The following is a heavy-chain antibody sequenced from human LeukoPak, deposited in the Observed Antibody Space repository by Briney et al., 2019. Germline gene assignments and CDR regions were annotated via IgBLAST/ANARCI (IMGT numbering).Heavy chain of an antibody. V-gene: IGHV3-74*01. D-gene: IGHD6-19*01. J-gene: IGHJ1*01. Sequence: PGGSLRLSCAASGFTLSSYCMNWVRQAPGKGLEWVSRINSGGSSTSYADSVKGRFTISRDNAKNTLYLQMNSLRAEDTAVYYCTRDLFFSGAGYSSGWRAEYFHHWGQGTLVTVAS. CDR2: INSGGSST. CDR3: TRDLFFSGAGYSSGWRAEYFHH. CDR1: GFTLSSYC.